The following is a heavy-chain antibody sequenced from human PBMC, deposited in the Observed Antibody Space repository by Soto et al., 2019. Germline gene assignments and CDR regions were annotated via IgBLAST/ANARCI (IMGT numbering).Heavy chain of an antibody. J-gene: IGHJ4*02. D-gene: IGHD3-3*01. V-gene: IGHV3-23*01. Sequence: PGGSLRLSCAASGFTFSSYAMSWVRQAPGKGLEWVSAISGSGGSTYYADSVKGRFTISRDNSKNTLYLQMNSLRAEDTAVYYCARGLILRFLEWTPYYFDYWGQGTLVTVSS. CDR2: ISGSGGST. CDR3: ARGLILRFLEWTPYYFDY. CDR1: GFTFSSYA.